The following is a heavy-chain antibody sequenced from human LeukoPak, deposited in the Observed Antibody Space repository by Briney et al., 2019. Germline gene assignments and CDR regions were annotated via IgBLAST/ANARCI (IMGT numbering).Heavy chain of an antibody. V-gene: IGHV3-30*03. Sequence: GGSLRLSCAAAGFTFPTYVIHWVHQAPGKWLEWVAVISQTGSIETYADSVRGRFSISRDNSDSTVYLQMNSLKTEDTAVYYCARDRAVALPTYFYYMDVWGKGTTVIVSS. D-gene: IGHD2-15*01. CDR3: ARDRAVALPTYFYYMDV. CDR1: GFTFPTYV. J-gene: IGHJ6*03. CDR2: ISQTGSIE.